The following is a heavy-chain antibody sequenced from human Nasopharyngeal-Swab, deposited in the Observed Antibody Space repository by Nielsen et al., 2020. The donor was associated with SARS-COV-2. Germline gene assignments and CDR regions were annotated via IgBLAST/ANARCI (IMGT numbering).Heavy chain of an antibody. Sequence: ASVKVSCKVSGYTLTELSMHWVRQAPGKGLEWMGGFDPEDGETIYAQKFQGRVTITQDTSTDTAYMELSSLRSEDTAVYYCATGTSSGRASWFDPWGQGTLVTVSS. CDR1: GYTLTELS. V-gene: IGHV1-24*01. J-gene: IGHJ5*02. CDR2: FDPEDGET. D-gene: IGHD3-3*01. CDR3: ATGTSSGRASWFDP.